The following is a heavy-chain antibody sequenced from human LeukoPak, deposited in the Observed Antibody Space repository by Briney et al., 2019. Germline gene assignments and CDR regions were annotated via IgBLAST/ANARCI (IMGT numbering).Heavy chain of an antibody. CDR2: ISSSSSYI. V-gene: IGHV3-21*01. D-gene: IGHD3-22*01. CDR1: GFTFSSYS. CDR3: ARASTYYYDSSGSYAFDI. Sequence: GGSLRLSCAASGFTFSSYSMNWVRQAPGKGLEWVSSISSSSSYIYYADSVKGRFTISRGNAKNSLYLQMNSLRAEDTAVYYCARASTYYYDSSGSYAFDIWGQGTMVTVSS. J-gene: IGHJ3*02.